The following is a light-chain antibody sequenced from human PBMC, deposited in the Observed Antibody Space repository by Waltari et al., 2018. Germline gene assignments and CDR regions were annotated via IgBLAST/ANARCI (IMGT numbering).Light chain of an antibody. CDR1: SSDVGAYNH. CDR3: CSYAGTYTVRV. J-gene: IGLJ3*02. CDR2: GVS. Sequence: QSALTQPRSVSGSPGQSVTISCTGTSSDVGAYNHVSWYQQHPGKAPKLMIYGVSKRPAGVPDRCSGSKSGNTASLTISGLQAEDEGDYYCCSYAGTYTVRVFGGGTKVTVL. V-gene: IGLV2-11*01.